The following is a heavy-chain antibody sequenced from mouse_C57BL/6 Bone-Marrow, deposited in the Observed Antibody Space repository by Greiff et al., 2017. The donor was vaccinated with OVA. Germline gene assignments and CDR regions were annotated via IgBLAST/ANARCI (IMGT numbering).Heavy chain of an antibody. CDR2: IDPETGGT. CDR1: GYTFTDYE. J-gene: IGHJ3*01. D-gene: IGHD1-1*02. CDR3: TRVRLWGFAY. V-gene: IGHV1-15*01. Sequence: QVQLQQSGAELVRPGASVTLSCKASGYTFTDYEMHWVKQTPVHGLEWIGAIDPETGGTAYNQKFKGKAILTADKSSSTAYMELRSLTSEDSAVYYCTRVRLWGFAYGGQGTLVTVSA.